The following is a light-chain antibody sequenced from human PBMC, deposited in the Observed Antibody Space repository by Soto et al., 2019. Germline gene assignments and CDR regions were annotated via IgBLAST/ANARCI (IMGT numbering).Light chain of an antibody. CDR3: SSYAGINNLVV. V-gene: IGLV2-8*01. CDR1: SSDVGGYTY. Sequence: QSALTQPPSASGSPGQSVTISCTGTSSDVGGYTYVSWYQQHPGKDPKLMIFEVNKRPSRVPDRFSGSKSGNTASLTVSGLQAEDEADYYCSSYAGINNLVVVGTGTKLTV. J-gene: IGLJ1*01. CDR2: EVN.